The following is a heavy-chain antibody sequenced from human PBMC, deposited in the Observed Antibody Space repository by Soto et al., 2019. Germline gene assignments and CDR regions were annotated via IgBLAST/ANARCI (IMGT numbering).Heavy chain of an antibody. D-gene: IGHD3-3*01. CDR1: GGSISSYY. V-gene: IGHV4-59*01. CDR2: IYYSGST. J-gene: IGHJ4*02. CDR3: ARGGDFWSGSLYYFDY. Sequence: PSETLSLTCTVSGGSISSYYWSWIRQPPGKGLEWIGYIYYSGSTNYNPSLTSRVTISVATSKNQFSLKLSSVTAADTAVYYCARGGDFWSGSLYYFDYWGQGTLVTVSS.